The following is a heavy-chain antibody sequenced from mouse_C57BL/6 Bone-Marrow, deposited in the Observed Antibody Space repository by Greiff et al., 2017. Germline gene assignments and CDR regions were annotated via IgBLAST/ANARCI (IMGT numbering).Heavy chain of an antibody. CDR3: ARQHYLDY. CDR2: ISSGGSYT. Sequence: EVQGVESGGDLVKPGGSLKLSCAASGFTFSSYGMSWVRQTPGKGVEWVATISSGGSYTDYPDSVKGLFTISRDNSKNTLYLQMSSLKSEDTAMYYCARQHYLDYWGQGTTLTFSS. V-gene: IGHV5-6*01. CDR1: GFTFSSYG. J-gene: IGHJ2*01.